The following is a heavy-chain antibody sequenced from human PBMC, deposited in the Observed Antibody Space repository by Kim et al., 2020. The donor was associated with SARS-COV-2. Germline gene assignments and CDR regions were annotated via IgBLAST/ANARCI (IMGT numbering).Heavy chain of an antibody. D-gene: IGHD3-22*01. V-gene: IGHV4-34*01. CDR1: GGSFSGYY. J-gene: IGHJ4*02. Sequence: SETLSLTCAVYGGSFSGYYWSWIRQPPGKGLEWIGEINHSGSTNYNPSLKSRVTISVDTSKNQFSLKLSSVTAADTAVYYCARFGGYYDSSGYFDYWGQGTLVTVSS. CDR2: INHSGST. CDR3: ARFGGYYDSSGYFDY.